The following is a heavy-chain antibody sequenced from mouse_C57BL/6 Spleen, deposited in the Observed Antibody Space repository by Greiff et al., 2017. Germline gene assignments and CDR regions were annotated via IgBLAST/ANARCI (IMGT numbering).Heavy chain of an antibody. CDR1: GYTFTSYW. D-gene: IGHD2-1*01. CDR2: IDPSDSET. V-gene: IGHV1-52*01. Sequence: QVQLQQPGAELVRPGSSVKLSCKASGYTFTSYWMHWVKQRPIQGLEWIGNIDPSDSETHYNQKFKDKATLTVDKSSSTAYMQLSSLTSEDSAVYYCARVYCNYMYFDVWGTGTTVTVSS. J-gene: IGHJ1*03. CDR3: ARVYCNYMYFDV.